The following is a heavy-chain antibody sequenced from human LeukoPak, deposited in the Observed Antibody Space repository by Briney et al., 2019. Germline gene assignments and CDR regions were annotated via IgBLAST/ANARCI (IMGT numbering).Heavy chain of an antibody. J-gene: IGHJ4*02. CDR3: ARSQDYGDYEFDY. D-gene: IGHD4-17*01. CDR1: GGSISTYY. CDR2: IHNDGNT. Sequence: SETLSLTCTVSGGSISTYYWSRIRQPAGKGLEWIGRIHNDGNTESNPSLRGRVTISVDTSKTQFALKLSSVTAADTAVYYCARSQDYGDYEFDYWGQGTLVTVSS. V-gene: IGHV4-4*07.